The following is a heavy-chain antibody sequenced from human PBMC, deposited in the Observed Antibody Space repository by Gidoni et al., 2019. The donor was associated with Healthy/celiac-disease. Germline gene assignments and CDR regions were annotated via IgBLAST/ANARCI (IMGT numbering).Heavy chain of an antibody. V-gene: IGHV3-9*01. J-gene: IGHJ5*02. D-gene: IGHD2-8*01. CDR1: GFTFVAYA. Sequence: DVQLVESGGGLVQPGRSLRLSCAASGFTFVAYAMHWVRQAPGKGLEWVSGISWSSGSLGYADSVKGRFTISRDNAKNYLYLQMNSLRAEDTALYYCAKSPYYIEAIPRGWFDPWGQGTLVTVSS. CDR3: AKSPYYIEAIPRGWFDP. CDR2: ISWSSGSL.